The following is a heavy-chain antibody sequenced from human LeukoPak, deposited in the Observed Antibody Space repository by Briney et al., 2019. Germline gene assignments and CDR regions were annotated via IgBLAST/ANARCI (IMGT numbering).Heavy chain of an antibody. CDR3: ARGDGDRLDY. CDR1: GFTFSSYA. D-gene: IGHD4-17*01. Sequence: GGSLRLSCAASGFTFSSYAMHWVRQAPGKGLEWVAVISYDGSNKYYADSVKGRFTISRDNSKNTLYLQMNSLRAEDTAVYYCARGDGDRLDYWGQGTLVTASS. V-gene: IGHV3-30*04. J-gene: IGHJ4*02. CDR2: ISYDGSNK.